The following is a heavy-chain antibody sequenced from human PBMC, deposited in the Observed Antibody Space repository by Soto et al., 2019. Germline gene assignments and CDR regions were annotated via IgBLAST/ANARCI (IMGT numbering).Heavy chain of an antibody. Sequence: QVQLQESGPGLVKPSETLSLTCTVSGGSVSSGSYSWSWIRQPPGKGLEWIGYIYNSGGTNYNPSLKSRVAIPAATSKNQFSLKLSSVTAADRAVYYSARGGVRLVRIAARPTAFTYYYAMAVWGQGTRVTVSS. CDR2: IYNSGGT. CDR1: GGSVSSGSYS. V-gene: IGHV4-61*01. J-gene: IGHJ6*02. CDR3: ARGGVRLVRIAARPTAFTYYYAMAV. D-gene: IGHD6-6*01.